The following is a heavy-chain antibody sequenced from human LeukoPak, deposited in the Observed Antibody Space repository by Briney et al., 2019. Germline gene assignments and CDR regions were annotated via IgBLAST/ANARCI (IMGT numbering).Heavy chain of an antibody. J-gene: IGHJ4*02. CDR1: ALTFSDYS. Sequence: SGGSLRLSCAASALTFSDYSMNWVRQAPGKGLEWISYISSNGSTIYYAASVKGRFTISRDSAKNSLYLQMNGLRAEDTAIYYCARGPKTSFDYWGQGTLVTVSS. CDR3: ARGPKTSFDY. CDR2: ISSNGSTI. V-gene: IGHV3-48*01.